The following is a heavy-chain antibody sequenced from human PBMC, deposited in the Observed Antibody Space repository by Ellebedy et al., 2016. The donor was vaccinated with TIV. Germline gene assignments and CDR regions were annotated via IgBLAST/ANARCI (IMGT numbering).Heavy chain of an antibody. CDR2: INPNSGGT. J-gene: IGHJ4*02. CDR3: ARGGSSGWDTGEFDY. D-gene: IGHD6-19*01. Sequence: ASVKVSCKASGYTFTGYYMHWVRQAPGQGLEWMGWINPNSGGTNYAQKFQGRVTMTRDTSISTAYMELSRLRSADTAVYYCARGGSSGWDTGEFDYWGQGTLVTVSS. CDR1: GYTFTGYY. V-gene: IGHV1-2*02.